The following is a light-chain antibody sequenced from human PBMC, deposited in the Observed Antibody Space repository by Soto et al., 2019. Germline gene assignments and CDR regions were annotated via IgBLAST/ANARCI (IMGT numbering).Light chain of an antibody. CDR2: GAS. Sequence: EIVMTQSPATLSVSPGGRATLSCRASQSVSSNLAWYQQKPGQAPRLLMYGASTRATGIPDRFSGSGSGTEFTLTIRSLPGEDSAAYYCQQHNNWPPWTFGQGTKVEIK. J-gene: IGKJ1*01. CDR1: QSVSSN. V-gene: IGKV3-15*01. CDR3: QQHNNWPPWT.